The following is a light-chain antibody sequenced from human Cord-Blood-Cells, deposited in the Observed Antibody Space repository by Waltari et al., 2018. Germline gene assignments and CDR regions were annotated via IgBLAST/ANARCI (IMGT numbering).Light chain of an antibody. Sequence: SALTQPPSASGSPGQSVTISCTGTSSDVGGYNYVSWYQQHPGKAPKLMIYEVSKRPSGVPERFAGSKSGNTASLTVSGLQAEDEADYYCSSYAGSNWVFGGGTKLTVL. V-gene: IGLV2-8*01. CDR3: SSYAGSNWV. CDR2: EVS. J-gene: IGLJ3*02. CDR1: SSDVGGYNY.